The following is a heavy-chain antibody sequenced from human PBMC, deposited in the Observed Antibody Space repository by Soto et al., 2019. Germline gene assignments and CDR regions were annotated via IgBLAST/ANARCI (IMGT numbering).Heavy chain of an antibody. V-gene: IGHV4-34*01. CDR1: GESSNIYY. CDR2: INYSGST. J-gene: IGHJ6*02. Sequence: PSETLSLTCAVNGESSNIYYWSWIRQVPGKGLDWIGEINYSGSTNYNPSLKSRVTISLDTSKKQFSLKLTSVTAADTAVYYCALSRGYCTSSACYYGMDVCGQRTTVTVSS. D-gene: IGHD2-2*01. CDR3: ALSRGYCTSSACYYGMDV.